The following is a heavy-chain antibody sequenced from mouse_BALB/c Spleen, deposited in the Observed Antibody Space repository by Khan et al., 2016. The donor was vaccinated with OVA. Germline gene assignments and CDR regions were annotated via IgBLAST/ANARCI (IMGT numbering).Heavy chain of an antibody. CDR3: VRSGTGSFLY. Sequence: QVQLQQSGAELARPGASVKLSCKASGYTFTDYYINWVRQRTGQGLEWIGDIYPGIGNTYYNEKFKGKATLTADKSSSTAYMQLSSLTSEDSSVYFCVRSGTGSFLYWGQGTLVTVSA. CDR2: IYPGIGNT. CDR1: GYTFTDYY. V-gene: IGHV1-76*01. J-gene: IGHJ3*01. D-gene: IGHD4-1*01.